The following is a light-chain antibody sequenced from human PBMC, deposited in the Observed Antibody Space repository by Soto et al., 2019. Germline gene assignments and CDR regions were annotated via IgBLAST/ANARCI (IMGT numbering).Light chain of an antibody. CDR2: DAS. J-gene: IGKJ5*01. V-gene: IGKV1-5*01. CDR3: LLLNIYPIT. Sequence: DLKRYQSLSTLAASVGDRVTITCRASQNIRSRLAWCQQKPGKAPKLLIYDASSWESGVPQRFSGSGSRTDVTLTIGSLQPEDFATYHCLLLNIYPITFAQGALLEN. CDR1: QNIRSR.